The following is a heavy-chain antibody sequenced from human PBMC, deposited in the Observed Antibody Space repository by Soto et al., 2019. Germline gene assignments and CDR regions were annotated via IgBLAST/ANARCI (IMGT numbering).Heavy chain of an antibody. V-gene: IGHV4-34*01. CDR1: GGSFSGYY. D-gene: IGHD3-22*01. J-gene: IGHJ4*02. CDR3: ASQHYYDSSGYYVVY. CDR2: INHSGST. Sequence: SETLSLTCAVYGGSFSGYYWSWIRRPPGKGLEWIGEINHSGSTNYNPSLKSRVTISVDTSKNQFSLKLSSVTATDTAVYYCASQHYYDSSGYYVVYWGQGTLVTVSS.